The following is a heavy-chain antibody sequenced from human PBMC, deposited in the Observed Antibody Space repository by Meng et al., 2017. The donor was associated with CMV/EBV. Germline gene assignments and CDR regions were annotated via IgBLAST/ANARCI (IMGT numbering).Heavy chain of an antibody. Sequence: GGSLRLSCKGSGYKFINHWFGWVRQMPGKGLGWMGMIYPGDSDTRYSPSCQGQVTISADKSISTAYLQWPSLKASDNAMYYCARLGGDGYLDAFDIWGQGTVVTVSS. CDR1: GYKFINHW. CDR2: IYPGDSDT. J-gene: IGHJ3*02. CDR3: ARLGGDGYLDAFDI. V-gene: IGHV5-51*01. D-gene: IGHD5-24*01.